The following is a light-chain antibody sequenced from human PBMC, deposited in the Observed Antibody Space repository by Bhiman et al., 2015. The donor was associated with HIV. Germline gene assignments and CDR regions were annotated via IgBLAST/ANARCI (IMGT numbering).Light chain of an antibody. CDR1: SSDVGSYSL. CDR2: DVS. V-gene: IGLV2-14*02. CDR3: SSYTTSSTYV. Sequence: QSALTQPASVSGSPGQSITISCTGTSSDVGSYSLVSWYQQHPGKAPKLMIYDVSNRPSGVPNRFSGSKSDNTASLTISGLQAEDEADYYCSSYTTSSTYVFGTGTKVTVL. J-gene: IGLJ1*01.